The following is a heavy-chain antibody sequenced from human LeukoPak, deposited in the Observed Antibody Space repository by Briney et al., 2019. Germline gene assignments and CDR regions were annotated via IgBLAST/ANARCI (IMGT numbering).Heavy chain of an antibody. D-gene: IGHD3-22*01. V-gene: IGHV4-59*01. Sequence: SETLSLTCTVSGGSISSYYWSWIRQPPGKGLEWIGYIHYSGSTNYNPSLKSRVTISVDTSKNQFSLKLSSVTAADTAVYYCASEYYYDSSGPLTWGQGTLVTVSS. CDR1: GGSISSYY. CDR3: ASEYYYDSSGPLT. CDR2: IHYSGST. J-gene: IGHJ4*02.